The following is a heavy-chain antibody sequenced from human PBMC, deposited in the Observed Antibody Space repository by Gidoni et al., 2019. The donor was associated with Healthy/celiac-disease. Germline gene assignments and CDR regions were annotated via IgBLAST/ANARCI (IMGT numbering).Heavy chain of an antibody. CDR3: ARVGPFIY. Sequence: QVQLQESGPGLVKPSQTLSLTCTVSGGSISSGSYYWSWIRQPAGKGLEWIGRIYTSGSTNYHPALKSRVTMSVDTSKNQFSLKLSSVTAADTAVYYCARVGPFIYWGQGTLVTVSS. V-gene: IGHV4-61*02. CDR2: IYTSGST. D-gene: IGHD3-10*01. J-gene: IGHJ4*02. CDR1: GGSISSGSYY.